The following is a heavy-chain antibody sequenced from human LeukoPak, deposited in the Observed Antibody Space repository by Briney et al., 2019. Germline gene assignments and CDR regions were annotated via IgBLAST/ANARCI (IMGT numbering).Heavy chain of an antibody. CDR3: ANILGASYSGFDYGDY. CDR2: IRYDGTNK. D-gene: IGHD5-12*01. Sequence: PGGSLRLSCAASGFTFSSYGMHWVRQAPGKGLEWVAFIRYDGTNKYYADSVKGRFIISRDNSKNTLYLQMNSLRAEDTAVYCCANILGASYSGFDYGDYWGQGTLVTVSS. J-gene: IGHJ4*02. V-gene: IGHV3-30*02. CDR1: GFTFSSYG.